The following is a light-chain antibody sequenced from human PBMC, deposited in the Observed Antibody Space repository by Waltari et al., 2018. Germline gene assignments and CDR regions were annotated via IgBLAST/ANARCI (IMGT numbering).Light chain of an antibody. J-gene: IGLJ1*01. Sequence: QSALTQPRSVSGSPGQSVTISCTGTSSDVGGYNYFYWYQHYPGKAPRVVIYDVSKRPSGVPDRFSGSKSGNTASLTISGLQAEDEADYYCCSYAGAYTFVFGTGTKVTVL. V-gene: IGLV2-11*01. CDR2: DVS. CDR3: CSYAGAYTFV. CDR1: SSDVGGYNY.